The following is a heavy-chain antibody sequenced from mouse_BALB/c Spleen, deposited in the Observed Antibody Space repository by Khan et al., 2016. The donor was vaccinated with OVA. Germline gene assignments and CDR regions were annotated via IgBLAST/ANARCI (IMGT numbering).Heavy chain of an antibody. CDR2: ISYSGNT. J-gene: IGHJ2*02. D-gene: IGHD1-1*01. V-gene: IGHV3-2*02. CDR3: ARVYGWYFDY. CDR1: GYSITSDYA. Sequence: EVQLVESGPGLVKPSQSLSLTCTVTGYSITSDYAWNWIRQFPGNKLEWMGFISYSGNTKYNPSLKSRFSITRDTSKNQFFLQLNSVTTEDTATYYSARVYGWYFDYWGQGTSLTVSS.